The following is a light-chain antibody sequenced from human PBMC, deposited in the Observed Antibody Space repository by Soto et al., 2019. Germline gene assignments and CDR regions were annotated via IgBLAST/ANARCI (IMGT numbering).Light chain of an antibody. V-gene: IGKV1-12*01. Sequence: DIQMTQSPSSVSAPVGDRVTISCRASQDVSNWLAWYQQKPGKAPKLLISAASTLQSGVPSRFSGSGSGTEFTLTITNLQPDDIATYYCQQASSFPHTFGQGTKLEIK. J-gene: IGKJ2*01. CDR2: AAS. CDR1: QDVSNW. CDR3: QQASSFPHT.